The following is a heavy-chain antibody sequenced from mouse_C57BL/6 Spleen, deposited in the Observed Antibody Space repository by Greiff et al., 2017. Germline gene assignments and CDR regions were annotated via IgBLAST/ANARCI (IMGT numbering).Heavy chain of an antibody. CDR1: GYTFTSYW. CDR2: IHPSDSDT. D-gene: IGHD2-5*01. Sequence: QVQLQQPGAELVKPGASVKVSCKASGYTFTSYWMHWVKQRPGQGLEWIGRIHPSDSDTNYNQKFKGKATLTVDKSSSTAYMQLSSLTSEDSAVYYCAIEDYDSNYGAMDYWGQGTSVTVSS. CDR3: AIEDYDSNYGAMDY. J-gene: IGHJ4*01. V-gene: IGHV1-74*01.